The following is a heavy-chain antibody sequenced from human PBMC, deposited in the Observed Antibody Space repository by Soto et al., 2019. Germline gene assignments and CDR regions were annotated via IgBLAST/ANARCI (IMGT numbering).Heavy chain of an antibody. CDR2: IDWDDDK. J-gene: IGHJ6*02. CDR3: ARMTGPTVNYYYYGMDV. D-gene: IGHD1-7*01. CDR1: GFSLSTSGMC. Sequence: SGPTLVNPTQTLTLTCTFSGFSLSTSGMCVSWIRQPPGKALEWLALIDWDDDKYYSTSLKTRLTISKDTSKNQVVLTMTNMDPVDTAKYYCARMTGPTVNYYYYGMDVWGQGTTVTVSS. V-gene: IGHV2-70*01.